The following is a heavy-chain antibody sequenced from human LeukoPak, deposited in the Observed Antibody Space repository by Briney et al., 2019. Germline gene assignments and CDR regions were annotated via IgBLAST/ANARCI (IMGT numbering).Heavy chain of an antibody. CDR2: ISGSGGST. J-gene: IGHJ4*02. V-gene: IGHV3-23*01. Sequence: GGSLRLSCAASGFTFSSYAMSWVRQAPGKGLEWVSAISGSGGSTYYADPVKGRFTISRDNSKNTLYLQMNSLRAEDTAVYYCAKGVVSQLLLYQNYFDYWGQGTLVTVSS. CDR1: GFTFSSYA. CDR3: AKGVVSQLLLYQNYFDY. D-gene: IGHD2-2*02.